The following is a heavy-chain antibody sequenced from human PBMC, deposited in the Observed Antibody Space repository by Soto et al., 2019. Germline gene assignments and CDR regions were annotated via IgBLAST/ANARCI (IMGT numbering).Heavy chain of an antibody. D-gene: IGHD4-4*01. CDR2: IYHSGST. Sequence: SETLSLTCAVSGGSISSGGYSWSWIRQPPGKGLEWIGYIYHSGSTYYNPSLKSRVTISVDRSKNQFSLKLSSVTAADTAVYYCASSSNYVWFDYWGQGTLVTVSS. CDR3: ASSSNYVWFDY. J-gene: IGHJ4*02. CDR1: GGSISSGGYS. V-gene: IGHV4-30-2*01.